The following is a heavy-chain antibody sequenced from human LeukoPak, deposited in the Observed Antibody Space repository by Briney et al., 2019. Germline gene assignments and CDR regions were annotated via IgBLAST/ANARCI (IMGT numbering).Heavy chain of an antibody. CDR2: VSSRSSYI. V-gene: IGHV3-21*06. CDR3: ASARQWELREDAFDI. D-gene: IGHD1-26*01. CDR1: GFTFSSYS. J-gene: IGHJ3*02. Sequence: PGGSLRLSCAASGFTFSSYSMNWVRQAPGKGLEWVSSVSSRSSYIYYADSVKGRFTISRDNAKNSLYLQMNSLRAEDTAVYYCASARQWELREDAFDIWGQGTMVTVSS.